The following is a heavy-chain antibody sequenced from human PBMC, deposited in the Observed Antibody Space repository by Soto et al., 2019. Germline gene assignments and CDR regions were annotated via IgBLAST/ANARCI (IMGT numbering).Heavy chain of an antibody. CDR2: ISSSGSTA. CDR3: TRAAWFPYLSFY. CDR1: GFTFSRFE. V-gene: IGHV3-48*03. J-gene: IGHJ4*02. D-gene: IGHD3-10*01. Sequence: GVSLRLSCAGSGFTFSRFELHWVRQAPGKGLEWISYISSSGSTAYYASSVEGRFTISRDNANNSVYLQMDSLRAEDTALYYCTRAAWFPYLSFYWGQGALVTVSS.